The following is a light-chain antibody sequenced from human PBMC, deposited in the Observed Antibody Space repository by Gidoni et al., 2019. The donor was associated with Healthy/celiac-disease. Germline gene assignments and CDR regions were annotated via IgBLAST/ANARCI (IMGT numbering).Light chain of an antibody. V-gene: IGKV3-11*01. CDR1: QNVVNY. CDR2: DAS. CDR3: HQRSTWPLGT. J-gene: IGKJ1*01. Sequence: EIVLTQSPATLSLSPGETATLSCRASQNVVNYLAWYQQKPGQAPRLLIYDASNRATGIPARFSGSGSGTDLTLTIRSLEPEDFAVYYCHQRSTWPLGTFGQGTKVEIK.